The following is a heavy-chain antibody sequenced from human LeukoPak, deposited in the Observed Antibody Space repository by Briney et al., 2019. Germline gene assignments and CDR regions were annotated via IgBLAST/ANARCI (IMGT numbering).Heavy chain of an antibody. V-gene: IGHV3-48*03. D-gene: IGHD2-2*01. CDR1: GXTFSHYA. Sequence: PGRSLRLSCAASGXTFSHYAMNWVRQAPGKGLEWVSCISSGGSTIYYADSVKGRFTISRDNAKNPLYLQMNSLRAEDTAVYYCARDNYALHAFDIWGQGTMVTVSS. CDR2: ISSGGSTI. J-gene: IGHJ3*02. CDR3: ARDNYALHAFDI.